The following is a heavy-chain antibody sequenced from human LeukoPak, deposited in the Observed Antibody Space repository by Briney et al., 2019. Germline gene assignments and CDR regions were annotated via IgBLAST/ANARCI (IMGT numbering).Heavy chain of an antibody. D-gene: IGHD3-9*01. Sequence: GESLKISCKGSGYSFTSYWISWVRQMPGKGLEWRGRIDPSDSYTNYSPSFQGHVTISADKSISTAYLQWSSLKASDTAIYYCARPRYFGYYYGMDVWGQGTTVTVSS. V-gene: IGHV5-10-1*01. J-gene: IGHJ6*02. CDR1: GYSFTSYW. CDR3: ARPRYFGYYYGMDV. CDR2: IDPSDSYT.